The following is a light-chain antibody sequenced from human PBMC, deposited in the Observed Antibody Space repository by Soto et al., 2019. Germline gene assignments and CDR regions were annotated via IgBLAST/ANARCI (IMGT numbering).Light chain of an antibody. CDR1: SSDVGGYNY. CDR3: CSYAGSYTLV. J-gene: IGLJ1*01. Sequence: QSVLTQPRSVSGSPGQSVTISCTGTSSDVGGYNYVSWYQQHPGKAPKLMIYDVSKRPSGVPDRFSGSKSGNTASLTISELQAEDEADYYCCSYAGSYTLVFGTGTKVTVL. CDR2: DVS. V-gene: IGLV2-11*01.